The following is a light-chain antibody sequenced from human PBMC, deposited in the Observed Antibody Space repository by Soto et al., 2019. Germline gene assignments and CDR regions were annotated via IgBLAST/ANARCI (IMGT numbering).Light chain of an antibody. V-gene: IGLV2-14*01. J-gene: IGLJ1*01. CDR2: DVS. CDR3: SSYTSSSTLLDV. Sequence: QSVLTQPASVSGSPGQSITISCNGTSSDVGGYNYVSWYQQHPGKAPKLMIYDVSNRPSGVSNRFSGSKSGNTASLIISGLQAEDEADYYCSSYTSSSTLLDVFGTGTKVTVL. CDR1: SSDVGGYNY.